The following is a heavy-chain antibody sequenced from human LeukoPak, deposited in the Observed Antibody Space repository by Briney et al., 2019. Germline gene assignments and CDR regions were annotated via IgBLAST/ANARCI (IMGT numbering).Heavy chain of an antibody. CDR2: INPNSGGT. CDR3: ARGGELPSNWFDP. J-gene: IGHJ5*02. Sequence: ASVKVSCKASGYTFTSYDINWVRQAPGQGLEWMGWINPNSGGTNYAQKFQGRVTMTRDTSISTAYMELSRLRSDDTAVYYCARGGELPSNWFDPWGQGTLVTVSS. CDR1: GYTFTSYD. D-gene: IGHD1-26*01. V-gene: IGHV1-2*02.